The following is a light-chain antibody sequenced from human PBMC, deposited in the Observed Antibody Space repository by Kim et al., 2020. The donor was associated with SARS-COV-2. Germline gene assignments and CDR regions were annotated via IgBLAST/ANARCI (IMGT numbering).Light chain of an antibody. J-gene: IGLJ3*02. CDR1: SSDVGGYNF. Sequence: GQSITISCTGTSSDVGGYNFVSWYQQHPGKAPKLMIYDVTNRPLGVSTRFSGSKSGNTASLTISGLQAEDEADYYCNSYTTSSTLVFGGGTQLTVL. CDR3: NSYTTSSTLV. CDR2: DVT. V-gene: IGLV2-14*03.